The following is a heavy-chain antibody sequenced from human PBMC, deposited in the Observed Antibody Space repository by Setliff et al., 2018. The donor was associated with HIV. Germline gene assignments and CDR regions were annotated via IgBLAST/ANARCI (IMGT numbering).Heavy chain of an antibody. J-gene: IGHJ4*02. V-gene: IGHV1-18*01. CDR2: ISAYSGDT. CDR3: ATVHISIGWFY. Sequence: ASVKVSCKASGYPFSGYGISWVRQAPGQGLEWMGWISAYSGDTNYAQKFQGRLTMTTDTSTDTAYMELSSLRSEDTAVYYCATVHISIGWFYWGQGTLVTVS. D-gene: IGHD6-19*01. CDR1: GYPFSGYG.